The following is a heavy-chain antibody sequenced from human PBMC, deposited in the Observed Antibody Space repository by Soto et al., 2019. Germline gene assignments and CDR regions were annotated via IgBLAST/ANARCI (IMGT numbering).Heavy chain of an antibody. CDR1: GGSISSYY. J-gene: IGHJ4*02. CDR2: IYYSGST. V-gene: IGHV4-59*01. D-gene: IGHD4-17*01. Sequence: SETLSLTCTVSGGSISSYYWSWIRQPPGKGLEWIGYIYYSGSTNYNPSIKSRVTISVDTSKNQFSLKLSYVTAADTAVYYCARGTSHGDYGYWGQGTLVTISS. CDR3: ARGTSHGDYGY.